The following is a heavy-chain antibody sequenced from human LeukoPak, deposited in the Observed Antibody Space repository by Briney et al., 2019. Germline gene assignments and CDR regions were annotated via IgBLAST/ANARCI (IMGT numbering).Heavy chain of an antibody. J-gene: IGHJ5*02. CDR1: GYTFTSYG. CDR3: ARVGYCSGGSCYGNWFDP. CDR2: ISAYNGNT. D-gene: IGHD2-15*01. Sequence: ASVKVSCKASGYTFTSYGISWVXQAPGQGLXXXXWISAYNGNTNYAQKLQGRVTMTTDTSTSTAYMELRSLRSDDTAVYYCARVGYCSGGSCYGNWFDPWGQGTLVTVSS. V-gene: IGHV1-18*01.